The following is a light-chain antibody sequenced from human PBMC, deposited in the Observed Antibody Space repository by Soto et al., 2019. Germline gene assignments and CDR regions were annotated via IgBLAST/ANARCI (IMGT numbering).Light chain of an antibody. Sequence: QPVLTQPASVSGSPGQSITISCTGTSSDVGSYNLVSWYQQHPGKAPKLMIYEGSKRPSGVSNRFSGSKSGNTASLTISGLQAEDEADYYCCSYAGSSNVFGGGTKVTVL. CDR1: SSDVGSYNL. CDR3: CSYAGSSNV. CDR2: EGS. V-gene: IGLV2-23*01. J-gene: IGLJ2*01.